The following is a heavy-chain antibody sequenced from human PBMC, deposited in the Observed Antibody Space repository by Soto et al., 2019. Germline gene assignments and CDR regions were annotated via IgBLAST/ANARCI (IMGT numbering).Heavy chain of an antibody. CDR1: GGSISSGGYY. V-gene: IGHV4-31*03. CDR2: IYYSGST. J-gene: IGHJ4*02. Sequence: QVQLQESGPGLVKHSQTLSLTCTVSGGSISSGGYYWSWIRQHPGKGLEWIGYIYYSGSTYYNPSLKSRVTISVDTSKNQFSLKLSSVTAADTAVYYCASGAFWSGYYTPYYFDYWGQGTLVTVSS. CDR3: ASGAFWSGYYTPYYFDY. D-gene: IGHD3-3*01.